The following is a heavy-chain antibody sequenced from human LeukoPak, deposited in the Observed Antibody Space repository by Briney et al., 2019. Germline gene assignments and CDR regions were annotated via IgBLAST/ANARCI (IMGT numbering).Heavy chain of an antibody. J-gene: IGHJ5*02. V-gene: IGHV4-59*12. CDR1: GGSISSYY. CDR2: IYYSGST. Sequence: KPSETLSLTCTVSGGSISSYYWSWIRQPPGKGLEWIGYIYYSGSTNYNPSLKSRVTISVDTSKNQFSLKLSSVTAADTAVYYCAREADYDILTGYRNWFDPWGQGTLVTVSS. D-gene: IGHD3-9*01. CDR3: AREADYDILTGYRNWFDP.